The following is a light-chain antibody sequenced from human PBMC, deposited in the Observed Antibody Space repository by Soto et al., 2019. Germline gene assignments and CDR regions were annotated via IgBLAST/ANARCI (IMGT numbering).Light chain of an antibody. CDR1: QDISSL. V-gene: IGKV1-9*01. Sequence: DIQLTQSPSLLSASVGDRVTITCRASQDISSLLAWYQQKPGKAPKVLIYGASTLEGGVPSRFSGGGSGTEFTLTIDSLQPEDFAAYYCQQLKSYPITFGQGTRLEI. CDR3: QQLKSYPIT. CDR2: GAS. J-gene: IGKJ5*01.